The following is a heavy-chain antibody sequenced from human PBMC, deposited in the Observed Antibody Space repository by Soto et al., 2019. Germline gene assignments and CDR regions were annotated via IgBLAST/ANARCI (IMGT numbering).Heavy chain of an antibody. Sequence: WETRSLTCTVTGGSIISYYWSWIRQPPGKGLEWIGYIYYSGSTNYNPSLKSRVTISVDTSKNQFSLKLSSVTAADTAVYYCARALVGRYYDSSGYLDYWGQGTLVTVS. CDR1: GGSIISYY. CDR3: ARALVGRYYDSSGYLDY. J-gene: IGHJ4*02. CDR2: IYYSGST. D-gene: IGHD3-22*01. V-gene: IGHV4-59*01.